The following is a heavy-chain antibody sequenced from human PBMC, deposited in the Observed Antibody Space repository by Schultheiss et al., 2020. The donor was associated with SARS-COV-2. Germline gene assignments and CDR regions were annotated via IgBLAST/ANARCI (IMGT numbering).Heavy chain of an antibody. Sequence: SETLSLTCTVSGGSISSYYWGWIRQPPGKGLEWIGSIYYSTNTYYNPSLEGRVSISVDTSKNQFSLKLSSVTAADTAVYYCARALAAGTNYYYYYYGMDVWGQGTTVTVSS. J-gene: IGHJ6*02. CDR3: ARALAAGTNYYYYYYGMDV. CDR2: IYYSTNT. D-gene: IGHD6-13*01. V-gene: IGHV4-39*07. CDR1: GGSISSYY.